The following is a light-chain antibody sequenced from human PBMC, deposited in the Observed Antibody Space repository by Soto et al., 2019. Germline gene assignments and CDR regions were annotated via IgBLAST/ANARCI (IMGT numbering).Light chain of an antibody. CDR3: RQLNSYPLT. J-gene: IGKJ4*01. CDR2: AAS. CDR1: QDIRDD. Sequence: IQMTQSPSSLSASVGDRVTITCRTSQDIRDDVGWYQQKPGKAPKLLIYAASSLQSGVPSRFSGRGSGTEFTLTISSLQPEDLATYDCRQLNSYPLTLGGGTKVDIK. V-gene: IGKV1-17*01.